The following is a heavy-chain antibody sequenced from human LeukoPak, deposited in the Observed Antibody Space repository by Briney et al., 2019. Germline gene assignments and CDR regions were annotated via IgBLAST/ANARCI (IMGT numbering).Heavy chain of an antibody. CDR2: IYYSGST. CDR1: GGSISSGGYY. Sequence: PSQTLSLTWTVSGGSISSGGYYWSWLRQPPGKGQEWIGYIYYSGSTYYNPSLQSRVTISVDTSKNQFSLKLSSVTAADTAVYYCARSTYYYDSSGYPFDYWGQGTLVTVSS. J-gene: IGHJ4*02. V-gene: IGHV4-31*02. CDR3: ARSTYYYDSSGYPFDY. D-gene: IGHD3-22*01.